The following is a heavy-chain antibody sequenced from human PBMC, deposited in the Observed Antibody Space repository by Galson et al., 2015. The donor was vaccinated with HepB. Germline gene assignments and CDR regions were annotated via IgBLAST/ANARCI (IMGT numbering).Heavy chain of an antibody. D-gene: IGHD5-18*01. Sequence: SLRLSCAASGFTFSSYSMNWVRQAPGKGLEWVSSISSSSSYIYYADSVKGRFTISRDNSKNTLYLQMNSLRAEDTAVYYCARDSADLKYSHDSYFDYWGQGTLVTVSS. CDR3: ARDSADLKYSHDSYFDY. CDR2: ISSSSSYI. V-gene: IGHV3-21*01. J-gene: IGHJ4*02. CDR1: GFTFSSYS.